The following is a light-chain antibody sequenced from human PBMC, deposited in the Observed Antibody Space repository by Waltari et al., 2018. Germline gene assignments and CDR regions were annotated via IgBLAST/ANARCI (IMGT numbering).Light chain of an antibody. Sequence: DIHMTQSPSSLSASVGDRVAITCRASQSINNYVNWYQQKPGQAPKLLIFAASTLQTGVPSRFSGSGSGTDFTLTISSLQPEDFATYYCQQSYNNPRAFGQGTKVEIK. CDR3: QQSYNNPRA. J-gene: IGKJ1*01. CDR1: QSINNY. V-gene: IGKV1-39*01. CDR2: AAS.